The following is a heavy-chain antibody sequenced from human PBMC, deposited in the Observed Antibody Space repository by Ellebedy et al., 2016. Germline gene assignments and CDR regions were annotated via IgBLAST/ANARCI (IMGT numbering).Heavy chain of an antibody. CDR2: IYHSGST. V-gene: IGHV4-61*01. CDR1: GGSVSSGSYY. D-gene: IGHD3-10*01. Sequence: SETLSLXXTVSGGSVSSGSYYWSWIRQPPGKGLEWIGEIYHSGSTNYNPSLKSRVTISVDKSKNQFSLKLSSVTAADTAVYYCARFSLFESITMVRGGIDYWGQGTLVTVSS. CDR3: ARFSLFESITMVRGGIDY. J-gene: IGHJ4*02.